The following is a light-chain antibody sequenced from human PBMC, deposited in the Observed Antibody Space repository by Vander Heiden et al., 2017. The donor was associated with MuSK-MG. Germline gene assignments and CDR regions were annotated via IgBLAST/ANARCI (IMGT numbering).Light chain of an antibody. CDR1: QSVSSTY. CDR2: DAS. J-gene: IGKJ1*01. CDR3: QQDCSSART. V-gene: IGKV3-20*01. Sequence: ELVLTQSPGTLSLSPGERATLSCRASQSVSSTYLAWYQQKPGQAPRLLIYDASSRATGTPDRFSGSGSGTDFTLTISRLEPEDFAVYYCQQDCSSARTFGQGTKVEIK.